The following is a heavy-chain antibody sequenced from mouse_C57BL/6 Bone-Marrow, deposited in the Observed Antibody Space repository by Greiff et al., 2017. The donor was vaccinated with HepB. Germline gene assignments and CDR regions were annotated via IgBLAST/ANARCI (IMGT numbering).Heavy chain of an antibody. D-gene: IGHD1-1*02. CDR1: GYTFTDYY. CDR2: INPNNGGT. J-gene: IGHJ4*01. Sequence: VQLQQSGPELVKPGASVKISCKASGYTFTDYYMNWVKQSHGKSLEWIGDINPNNGGTSYNQKFKGKATLTVDKSSSTAYMELRSLTSEDSAVYYCARGDYGVYAMDYWGQGTSVTVSS. CDR3: ARGDYGVYAMDY. V-gene: IGHV1-26*01.